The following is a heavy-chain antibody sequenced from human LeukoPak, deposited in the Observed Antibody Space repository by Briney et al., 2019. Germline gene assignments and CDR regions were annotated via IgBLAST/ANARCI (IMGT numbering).Heavy chain of an antibody. CDR2: IYYSGST. V-gene: IGHV4-31*03. CDR1: GGSISSGGYY. J-gene: IGHJ4*02. Sequence: SETLSLTCTVSGGSISSGGYYWSWIRQHPGKGLEWIGYIYYSGSTYYNPSLKSRVTISVDTSKNQFSLKLSSVTAADTAVYYCAGAGCSGGSCLPDYWSQGTLVTVSS. D-gene: IGHD2-15*01. CDR3: AGAGCSGGSCLPDY.